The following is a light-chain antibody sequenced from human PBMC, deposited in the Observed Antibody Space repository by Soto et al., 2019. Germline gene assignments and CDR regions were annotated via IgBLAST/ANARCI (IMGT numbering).Light chain of an antibody. J-gene: IGLJ1*01. Sequence: QSALTQPRSVSGSPGQSVTISCTGTSSDVGGYNYVSWYQQHPGKAPKLMIYDVSKRPSGVPDRFSGSKSGNTASLTISGLQAEDEADYYCCSYAGRYTLNYVFGTGTKVTVL. CDR3: CSYAGRYTLNYV. CDR1: SSDVGGYNY. CDR2: DVS. V-gene: IGLV2-11*01.